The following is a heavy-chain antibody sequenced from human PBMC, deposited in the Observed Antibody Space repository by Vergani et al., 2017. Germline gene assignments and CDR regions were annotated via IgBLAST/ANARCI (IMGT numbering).Heavy chain of an antibody. D-gene: IGHD4-11*01. J-gene: IGHJ6*03. CDR1: GYSLNTRGVS. V-gene: IGHV2-5*04. CDR2: IYWNDDQ. CDR3: VYKKTACVTTGCGYSFYFYHYIDV. Sequence: QITLKESGPTLVKPTQTLTLTCTFSGYSLNTRGVSVAWIRQPPGKALDWLALIYWNDDQHYSPSLNNRVTITKDTANIQVVLTMTNMDYVYTGTYYCVYKKTACVTTGCGYSFYFYHYIDVWGKGTMVTVSS.